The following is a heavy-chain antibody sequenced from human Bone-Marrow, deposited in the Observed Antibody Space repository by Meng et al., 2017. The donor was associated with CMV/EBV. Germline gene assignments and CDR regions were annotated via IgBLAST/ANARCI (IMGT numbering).Heavy chain of an antibody. J-gene: IGHJ4*02. Sequence: GESLKISCAASGFTVSSNYMSWVRQAPGKGLEWVAFIRYDGSNKYYADSVKGRFTISRDNSTNTLYLQLNSLRAEDTAVYYCAKVPAANGRVLYFDYWGQGTLVTVSS. CDR2: IRYDGSNK. V-gene: IGHV3-30*02. D-gene: IGHD2-2*01. CDR1: GFTVSSNY. CDR3: AKVPAANGRVLYFDY.